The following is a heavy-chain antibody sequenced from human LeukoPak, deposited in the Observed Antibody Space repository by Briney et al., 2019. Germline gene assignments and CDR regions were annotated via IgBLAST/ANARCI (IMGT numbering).Heavy chain of an antibody. CDR2: INHSGRT. V-gene: IGHV4-34*01. J-gene: IGHJ4*02. D-gene: IGHD3-22*01. CDR3: ARTSGFFDSSGFYQQNPYYFQY. CDR1: GDSFIGYF. Sequence: SETLSLTCAAYGDSFIGYFWTWIRQPPGKGLEWIGYINHSGRTNYNPSLQRRVSISVDTSNNQFSLNLTSVTAADTAVYYCARTSGFFDSSGFYQQNPYYFQYWGQGVLVTVSS.